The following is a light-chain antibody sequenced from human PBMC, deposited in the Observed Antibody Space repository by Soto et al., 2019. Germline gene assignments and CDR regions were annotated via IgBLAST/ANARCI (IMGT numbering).Light chain of an antibody. V-gene: IGKV3-20*01. Sequence: EIVLTQSPGTLSLSPGERATLSCRASQSVGRSDLAWYQQKPGQAPRLLIYGASSRATGIPDRFSGSGSGTDFTLIISRLEPEDFAVYYCQQYGGSPQTFGQGTRVEIK. CDR3: QQYGGSPQT. CDR1: QSVGRSD. CDR2: GAS. J-gene: IGKJ1*01.